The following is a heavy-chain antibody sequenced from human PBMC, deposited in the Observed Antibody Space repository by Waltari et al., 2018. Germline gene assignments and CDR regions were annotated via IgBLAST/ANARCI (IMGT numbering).Heavy chain of an antibody. D-gene: IGHD6-19*01. Sequence: EVQLVESGGGLVEPGGSLKLSCAASGFTFSGSAMHWVRQASGKGLEGVGRIRSKANSYATAYAASVKGRFTISRDDSKNTAYLQMNSLKTEDTAVYYCTRPGQWLVPYDYWGQGTLVTVSS. CDR2: IRSKANSYAT. CDR3: TRPGQWLVPYDY. J-gene: IGHJ4*02. V-gene: IGHV3-73*02. CDR1: GFTFSGSA.